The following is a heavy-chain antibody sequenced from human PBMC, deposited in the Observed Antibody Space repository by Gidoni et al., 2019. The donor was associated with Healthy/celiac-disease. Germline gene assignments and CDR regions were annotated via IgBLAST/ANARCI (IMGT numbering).Heavy chain of an antibody. V-gene: IGHV3-23*01. CDR3: AKVAAYYYYYYMDV. Sequence: EVQLLESGGGLVQPGGSLRLSWAASGFTFSSYAMSWVRQAPGKGLEWVSAISGSGSSTYYADSVKGRFTISRDNSKNTLYLQMNSLRAEDTAVYYCAKVAAYYYYYYMDVWGKGTTVTVSS. CDR1: GFTFSSYA. J-gene: IGHJ6*03. CDR2: ISGSGSST. D-gene: IGHD2-15*01.